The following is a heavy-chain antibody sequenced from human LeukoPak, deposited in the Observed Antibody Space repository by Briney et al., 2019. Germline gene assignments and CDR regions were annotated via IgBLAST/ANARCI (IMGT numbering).Heavy chain of an antibody. Sequence: GGSLRLSCAASGFTFSSYSMNWVRQAPGKGLEWVSYISSSSSTIYYADSVKGRFTISRDNAKNSLYLQMNSLRAEDTAVYYCAKDIAVTRAEYFQHWGQGTLVTVSS. CDR3: AKDIAVTRAEYFQH. J-gene: IGHJ1*01. D-gene: IGHD4-23*01. V-gene: IGHV3-48*01. CDR1: GFTFSSYS. CDR2: ISSSSSTI.